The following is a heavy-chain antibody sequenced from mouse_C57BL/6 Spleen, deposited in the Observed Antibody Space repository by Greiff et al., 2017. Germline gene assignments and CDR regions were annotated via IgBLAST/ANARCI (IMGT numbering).Heavy chain of an antibody. J-gene: IGHJ3*01. CDR3: ARGGGYGNHGGFAY. Sequence: VQLQQSGPELVKPGASVKISCKASGYSFTGYYMNWVKQSPEKSLEWIGEINPSTGGTTYNQKFKAKATLTVDKSSSTAYMQLKSLTSEDSAVYFCARGGGYGNHGGFAYWGQGTLVTVSA. CDR1: GYSFTGYY. CDR2: INPSTGGT. V-gene: IGHV1-42*01. D-gene: IGHD2-1*01.